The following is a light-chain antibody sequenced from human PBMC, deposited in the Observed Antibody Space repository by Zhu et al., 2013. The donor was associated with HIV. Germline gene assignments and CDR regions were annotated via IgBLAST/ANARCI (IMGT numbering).Light chain of an antibody. V-gene: IGKV3-20*01. CDR1: QSVSSSY. Sequence: EIVLTQSPGTLSLSPGERATLSCTASQSVSSSYLTWYQQRPGQAPRLLIFGASSRASGIPDRFSGSGSGTDFTLTISRLEPEDFTVYYCQQYNHWPPLTFGGGTKVEIK. CDR3: QQYNHWPPLT. J-gene: IGKJ4*01. CDR2: GAS.